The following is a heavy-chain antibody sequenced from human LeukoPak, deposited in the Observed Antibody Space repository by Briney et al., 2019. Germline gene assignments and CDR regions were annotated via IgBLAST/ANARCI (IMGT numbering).Heavy chain of an antibody. J-gene: IGHJ6*02. Sequence: GASVKVSCKASGYTFTSYAMHWVRQAPGQRLEWMGWINAGNGNTKYPQKFQGRVTITRDTSASTAYMELSSLRSEDTAVYYCARGRHPPTLVLDVWGQGTTVTVSS. CDR3: ARGRHPPTLVLDV. V-gene: IGHV1-3*01. D-gene: IGHD4-23*01. CDR1: GYTFTSYA. CDR2: INAGNGNT.